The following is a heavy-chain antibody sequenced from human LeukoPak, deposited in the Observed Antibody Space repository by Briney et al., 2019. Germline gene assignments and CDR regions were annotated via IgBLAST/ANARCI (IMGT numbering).Heavy chain of an antibody. D-gene: IGHD6-6*01. CDR2: ISAYNGNT. J-gene: IGHJ6*02. V-gene: IGHV1-18*01. CDR3: ARDLPSIAARPYYYYYGMDV. Sequence: ASVKVSRKASGYTFTSYGISWVRQAPGQGLEWMGWISAYNGNTNYAQKLQGRVTMTTDTSTSTAYMELRSLRSDDTAVYYFARDLPSIAARPYYYYYGMDVWGQGTTVTVSS. CDR1: GYTFTSYG.